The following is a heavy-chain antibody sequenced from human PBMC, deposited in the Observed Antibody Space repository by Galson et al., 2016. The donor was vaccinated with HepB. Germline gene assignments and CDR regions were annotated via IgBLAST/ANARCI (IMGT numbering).Heavy chain of an antibody. V-gene: IGHV3-23*01. CDR2: ISPRRTT. Sequence: SLRLACAASRFVFSNFGLSWVRQAPGKGLEWVASISPRRTTYYSDSVQGRFTISRDNSNNTLYLQMNGLRAEDTAVYYCAKERLVRRIFDHWGQGTLLTVSS. CDR3: AKERLVRRIFDH. D-gene: IGHD1-1*01. CDR1: RFVFSNFG. J-gene: IGHJ4*02.